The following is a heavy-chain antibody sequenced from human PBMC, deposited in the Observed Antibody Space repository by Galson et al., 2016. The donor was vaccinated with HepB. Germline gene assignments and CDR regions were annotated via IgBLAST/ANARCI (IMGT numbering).Heavy chain of an antibody. V-gene: IGHV3-23*01. J-gene: IGHJ3*01. CDR3: ARDRGYRALDL. Sequence: SLRLSCAVSGLMYTHYAMNWVRQAPGKGLEWVSIIDDSGDHIYYAESVKGRFTISRDKATNTLSLQMNSLRAEDTALYYCARDRGYRALDLWGQGTTVTVSS. CDR2: IDDSGDHI. CDR1: GLMYTHYA. D-gene: IGHD3-10*01.